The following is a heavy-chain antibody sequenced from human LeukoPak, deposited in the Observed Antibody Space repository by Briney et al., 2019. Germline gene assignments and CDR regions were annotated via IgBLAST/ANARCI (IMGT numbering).Heavy chain of an antibody. J-gene: IGHJ5*02. D-gene: IGHD3-3*01. CDR3: ARVRGDYDFWSGSNWFDP. V-gene: IGHV1-2*02. CDR2: INLNSGGT. Sequence: ASVKVSCKASGYSFIGYYMHWVRQAPGQGLEWMGWINLNSGGTKYAQKFQGRVTMTRNTSISTAYMELSSLRSEDTAVYYCARVRGDYDFWSGSNWFDPWGQGTLVTVSS. CDR1: GYSFIGYY.